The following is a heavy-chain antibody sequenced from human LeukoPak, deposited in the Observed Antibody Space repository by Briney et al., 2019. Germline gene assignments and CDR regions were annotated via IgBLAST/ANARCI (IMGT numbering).Heavy chain of an antibody. V-gene: IGHV4-61*08. D-gene: IGHD6-19*01. J-gene: IGHJ4*02. CDR3: ARDCGWYSDY. CDR1: GGSVSSGGYY. Sequence: SETLSLTCTVSGGSVSSGGYYWSWIRQPPGKGLEWIGYIYYSGSTNYNPSLKSRVTISVDTSKNQFSLRLTSVTAADTAVYYCARDCGWYSDYWGQGTLVTVSS. CDR2: IYYSGST.